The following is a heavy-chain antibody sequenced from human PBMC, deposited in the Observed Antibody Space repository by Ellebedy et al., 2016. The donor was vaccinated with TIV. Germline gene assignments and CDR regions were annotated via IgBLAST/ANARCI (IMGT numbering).Heavy chain of an antibody. V-gene: IGHV4-4*02. CDR2: VYHTGST. Sequence: SETLSLTXTVSVDSIGSGHWWTWLRQPPGKGLEWIGEVYHTGSTRYNPSLKSRVAISVDKSNNQFSLRLTSVTAADTALYYCARDFTISSAAGRFDYWGQGTLVTVSS. CDR1: VDSIGSGHW. CDR3: ARDFTISSAAGRFDY. D-gene: IGHD5-24*01. J-gene: IGHJ4*02.